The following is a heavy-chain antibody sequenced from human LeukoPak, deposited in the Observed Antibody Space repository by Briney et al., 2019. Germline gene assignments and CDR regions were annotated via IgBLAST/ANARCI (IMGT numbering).Heavy chain of an antibody. CDR1: GYTFSGYY. D-gene: IGHD4-17*01. Sequence: ASVKVSCKASGYTFSGYYMHWVRQAPGQGLEWMGWINPNSGGTYYAQKFQGRVTMTRDTSISTAYMELSSLRSEDTAVYYCARESSGDPRDDYWGQGTLVTVSS. CDR3: ARESSGDPRDDY. J-gene: IGHJ4*02. CDR2: INPNSGGT. V-gene: IGHV1-2*02.